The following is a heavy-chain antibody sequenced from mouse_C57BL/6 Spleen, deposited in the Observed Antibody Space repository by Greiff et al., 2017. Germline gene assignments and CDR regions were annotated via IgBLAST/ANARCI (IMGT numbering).Heavy chain of an antibody. V-gene: IGHV1-82*01. CDR2: IYPGDGDT. J-gene: IGHJ3*01. CDR1: GYAFSSSW. CDR3: ARVRRAY. Sequence: VKVVESGPELVKPGASVKISCKASGYAFSSSWMNWVKQRPGKGLEWIGRIYPGDGDTNYNGKFKGKATLTADKSSSTAYMQLSSLTSEDSAVYFCARVRRAYWGQGTLVTVSA.